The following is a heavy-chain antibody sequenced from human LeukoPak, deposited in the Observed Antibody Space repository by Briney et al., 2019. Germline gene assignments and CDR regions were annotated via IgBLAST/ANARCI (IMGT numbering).Heavy chain of an antibody. CDR2: ISSSGSTI. V-gene: IGHV3-11*04. D-gene: IGHD3-22*01. J-gene: IGHJ4*02. CDR3: ARDHDSSVRGFDY. CDR1: GFAFSDYY. Sequence: GGSLRLSCAASGFAFSDYYMSWIRQAPGKGLEWVSYISSSGSTIYYADSVKGRFTISRDNAKNSLYLQMNSLRAEDTAVYYCARDHDSSVRGFDYWGQGTLVTVSS.